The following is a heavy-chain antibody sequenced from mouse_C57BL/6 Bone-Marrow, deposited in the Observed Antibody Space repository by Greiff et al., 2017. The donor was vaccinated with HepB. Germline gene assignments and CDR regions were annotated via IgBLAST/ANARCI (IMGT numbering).Heavy chain of an antibody. J-gene: IGHJ3*01. Sequence: EVKLVESGGGLVQPGGSLKLSCAASGFTFSDYGMAWVRQAPRKGPEWVAFISNLAYSIYYADTVTGRFTISRENAKNTLDLEMSSLRSEDTAMYYCARQGNWDWFAYWGQGTLVTVSA. D-gene: IGHD4-1*01. CDR2: ISNLAYSI. CDR1: GFTFSDYG. CDR3: ARQGNWDWFAY. V-gene: IGHV5-15*04.